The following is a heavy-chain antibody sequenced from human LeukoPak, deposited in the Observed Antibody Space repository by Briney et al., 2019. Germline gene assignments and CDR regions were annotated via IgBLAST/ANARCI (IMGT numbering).Heavy chain of an antibody. CDR2: IYYSGST. J-gene: IGHJ4*02. V-gene: IGHV4-59*08. CDR1: GGSIRNYY. D-gene: IGHD3-9*01. Sequence: PSETLSLTCTASGGSIRNYYWSWIRQPPGKGLEWIGYIYYSGSTNYNPSLKSRVTILVDTSKNQFSLKLSSVTAADTAVYYCAKTVFLAGWHFDQWGQGTLVTVSS. CDR3: AKTVFLAGWHFDQ.